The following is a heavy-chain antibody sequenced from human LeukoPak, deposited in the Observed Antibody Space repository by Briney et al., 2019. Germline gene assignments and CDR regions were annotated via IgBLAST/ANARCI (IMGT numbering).Heavy chain of an antibody. J-gene: IGHJ4*02. CDR3: ARVFYGDYVNDY. CDR1: GFTFSSYW. CDR2: IKQDGSEK. D-gene: IGHD4-17*01. Sequence: GGSLRLSCVASGFTFSSYWMCWVRQAPGKGLEWVANIKQDGSEKYYVDSVKGRFTISRDNAKNSLYLQMNSLRAEDTAVYYCARVFYGDYVNDYWGQGTLVTVSS. V-gene: IGHV3-7*01.